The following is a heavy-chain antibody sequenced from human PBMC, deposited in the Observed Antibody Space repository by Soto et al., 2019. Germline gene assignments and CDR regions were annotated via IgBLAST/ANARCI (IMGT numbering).Heavy chain of an antibody. V-gene: IGHV5-51*01. CDR1: GYSFTSYW. J-gene: IGHJ6*02. Sequence: PGESLKISCKGSGYSFTSYWIGWVRQMPGKGLEWMGIIYPGDSDTRYSPSFQGQVTISADKSISTAYLQWSSLKASDTAMYYCARQRLEYSSSSGTGYYYYYYGIDVWGQGTTVTV. CDR3: ARQRLEYSSSSGTGYYYYYYGIDV. D-gene: IGHD6-6*01. CDR2: IYPGDSDT.